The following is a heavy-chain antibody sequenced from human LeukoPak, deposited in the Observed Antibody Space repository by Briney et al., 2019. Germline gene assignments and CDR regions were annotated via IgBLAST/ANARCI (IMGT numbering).Heavy chain of an antibody. J-gene: IGHJ4*02. CDR3: ARVPSNSSGRSEYLDS. Sequence: GASVRVSCKASVYTFTHHSISWVRQAPGQGLEWMGWISCYNGDTNYAENFRGRFTMSTDTSTTTAYMELRSLGSDDTAVYYCARVPSNSSGRSEYLDSWGQGTLVTVSS. CDR1: VYTFTHHS. D-gene: IGHD6-19*01. CDR2: ISCYNGDT. V-gene: IGHV1-18*01.